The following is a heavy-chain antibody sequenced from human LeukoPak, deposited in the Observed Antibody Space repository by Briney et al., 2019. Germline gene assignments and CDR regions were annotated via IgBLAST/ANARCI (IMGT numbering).Heavy chain of an antibody. CDR2: INHSGST. D-gene: IGHD2-21*02. CDR3: ASNPLTYCGGDCSTLTDY. Sequence: KSSETLSLTCAVYGVSFSGYYWSWIRQPPGKGLEWIGEINHSGSTNYNPSLKSRVTISVDTSKNQFSLKLSSVTAADTAVYYCASNPLTYCGGDCSTLTDYWGQGTLVTVSS. J-gene: IGHJ4*02. V-gene: IGHV4-34*01. CDR1: GVSFSGYY.